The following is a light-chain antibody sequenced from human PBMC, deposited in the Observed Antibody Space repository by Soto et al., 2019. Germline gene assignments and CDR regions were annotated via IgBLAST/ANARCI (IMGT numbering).Light chain of an antibody. Sequence: DSHMTQSPSTLSASVGYRFTITCRASQTISTWLAWYQHKPGKAPNLLIYDASTLMSGVPSRFRGSGSGTAFTLTISSLQPGDFETYYCQQSETYPLTFGQGTRLEIK. CDR2: DAS. V-gene: IGKV1-5*01. CDR3: QQSETYPLT. CDR1: QTISTW. J-gene: IGKJ5*01.